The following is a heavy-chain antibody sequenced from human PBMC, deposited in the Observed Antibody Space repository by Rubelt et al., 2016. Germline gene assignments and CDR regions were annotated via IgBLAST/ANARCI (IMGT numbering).Heavy chain of an antibody. V-gene: IGHV4-39*07. CDR1: GGSISSSSYY. CDR2: IYTSGST. Sequence: QLQLQESGPGLVKPSETLSLTCTVSGGSISSSSYYWGWIRQPPGKGLEWIGSIYTSGSTNYNPSLKSRVTMSVDTSKNQLSRKLKSGTAADTAVYYGARGPDYFDTSGFVYWGLGTPVTVSS. CDR3: ARGPDYFDTSGFVY. D-gene: IGHD3-22*01. J-gene: IGHJ4*02.